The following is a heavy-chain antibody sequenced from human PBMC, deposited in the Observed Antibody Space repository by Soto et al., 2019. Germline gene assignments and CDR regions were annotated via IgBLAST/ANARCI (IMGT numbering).Heavy chain of an antibody. CDR1: GYTFTRNG. J-gene: IGHJ6*02. CDR2: IGAYNVNT. D-gene: IGHD4-17*01. CDR3: ARDSGDYFSGMDV. Sequence: ASVNVYCKAAGYTFTRNGLSWVRQAPGQGLEWMGWIGAYNVNTNYAQNLQGRVTMTTDTSTSTAYMELRSLRSDDTAVYYCARDSGDYFSGMDVWGQGTTVTVSS. V-gene: IGHV1-18*01.